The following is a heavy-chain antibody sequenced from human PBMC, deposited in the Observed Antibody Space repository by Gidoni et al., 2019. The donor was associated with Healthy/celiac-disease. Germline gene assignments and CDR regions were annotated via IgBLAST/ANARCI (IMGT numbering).Heavy chain of an antibody. D-gene: IGHD3-22*01. Sequence: EVQLVESGGGLVQPGRSLRLSCAASGFNFDDYAMHWVRQAPGKGLEWVSGISWNSGSIGYADSVKGRFTISRDNAKNSLFLQMNSLRAEDTALYYCAKGVMGSSDYYLRGAFDIWGQGTMVTVSS. CDR1: GFNFDDYA. J-gene: IGHJ3*02. CDR3: AKGVMGSSDYYLRGAFDI. V-gene: IGHV3-9*01. CDR2: ISWNSGSI.